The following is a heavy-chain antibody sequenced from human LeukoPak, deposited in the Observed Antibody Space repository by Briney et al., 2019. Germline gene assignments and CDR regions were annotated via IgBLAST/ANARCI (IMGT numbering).Heavy chain of an antibody. Sequence: GESLKISCKGSGYSYTSYWIGWVRQMAGKGLEWMGIIYPGDSDTRYSPSFQGQVTISADKSISTAYLQWSSLKASDTAMYYCARRSDYPNFDFDYWGQGTLVTVSS. CDR2: IYPGDSDT. D-gene: IGHD4-11*01. CDR1: GYSYTSYW. J-gene: IGHJ4*02. V-gene: IGHV5-51*01. CDR3: ARRSDYPNFDFDY.